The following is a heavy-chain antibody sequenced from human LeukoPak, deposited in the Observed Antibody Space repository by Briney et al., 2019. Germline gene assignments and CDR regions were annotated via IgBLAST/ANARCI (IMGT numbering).Heavy chain of an antibody. CDR3: TRGSSGRRDN. V-gene: IGHV1-8*01. CDR2: MNPNSGNT. CDR1: GYTFTSCD. J-gene: IGHJ4*02. Sequence: ASVKVSCKASGYTFTSCDINWVRQATGQGLEWMGWMNPNSGNTGYGQSFQGRITMTRDISIGTAYMELSNLTSEDTAIYYCTRGSSGRRDNWGQGTLVSVSS. D-gene: IGHD6-19*01.